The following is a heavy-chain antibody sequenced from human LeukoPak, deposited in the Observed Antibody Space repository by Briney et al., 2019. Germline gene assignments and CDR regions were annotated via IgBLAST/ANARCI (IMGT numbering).Heavy chain of an antibody. CDR2: IKQDGSEK. CDR3: ARGGYYGSGSYLAWFDP. CDR1: GFTFSSYW. D-gene: IGHD3-10*01. J-gene: IGHJ5*02. Sequence: GGSLRLSCAASGFTFSSYWMSWVRQAPGKGLEWVTNIKQDGSEKYYVDSVKGRFTISRDNAKNSLYLQMNSLRAEDTAVYYCARGGYYGSGSYLAWFDPWGQGTLVTVSS. V-gene: IGHV3-7*01.